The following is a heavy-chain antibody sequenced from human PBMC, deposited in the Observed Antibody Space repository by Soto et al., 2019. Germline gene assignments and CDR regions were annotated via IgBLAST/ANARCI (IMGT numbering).Heavy chain of an antibody. CDR2: IKSKTDGGPT. V-gene: IGHV3-15*01. CDR1: GCTFSYAW. Sequence: LSSASSGCTFSYAWMSWVRHARGKGLEWVCRIKSKTDGGPTDYAAPVKGRFSLSRDDSKNTLYLQMNRLKPEDTAVYYCTTYGSHGGGGYWGQRTLVSGLL. D-gene: IGHD1-26*01. CDR3: TTYGSHGGGGY. J-gene: IGHJ4*02.